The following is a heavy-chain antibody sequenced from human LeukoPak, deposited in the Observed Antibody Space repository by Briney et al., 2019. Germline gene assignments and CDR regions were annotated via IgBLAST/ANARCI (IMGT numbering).Heavy chain of an antibody. CDR1: GNSVSSNSAA. CDR2: TYYRSKWYN. D-gene: IGHD3-10*01. J-gene: IGHJ5*02. V-gene: IGHV6-1*01. CDR3: ARVSTTSWFGTRTFDP. Sequence: SQTLSLTCAISGNSVSSNSAAWNWIRQSPSRGLEWLGRTYYRSKWYNDYAVSAKSRITINPDTSKNQFSLQLNSVTPEDTAVYYCARVSTTSWFGTRTFDPWGQGTLVTVSS.